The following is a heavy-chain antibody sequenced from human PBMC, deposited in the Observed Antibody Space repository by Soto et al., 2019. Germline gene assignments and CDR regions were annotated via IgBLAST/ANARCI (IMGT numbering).Heavy chain of an antibody. J-gene: IGHJ6*02. CDR3: ARESHDFWSGYHSCYYYGMDV. CDR1: GFTFSSYG. V-gene: IGHV3-33*01. Sequence: GGSLRLSCAASGFTFSSYGMHWVRQAPGKGLEWVAVIWYDGSNKYYADSVKGRFTISRDNSKNTLYLQMNSLRAEDTAVYYCARESHDFWSGYHSCYYYGMDVWGQGTTVTVSS. D-gene: IGHD3-3*01. CDR2: IWYDGSNK.